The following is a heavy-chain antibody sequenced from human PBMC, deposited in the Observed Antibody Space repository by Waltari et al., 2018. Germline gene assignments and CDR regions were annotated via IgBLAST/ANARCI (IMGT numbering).Heavy chain of an antibody. CDR2: IYHSGST. J-gene: IGHJ4*02. D-gene: IGHD6-19*01. CDR3: ARHALSSGPDY. CDR1: GYSISSGYY. Sequence: QVQLQESGPGLVKPSETLSLTCAVSGYSISSGYYWGWIRQPPGKGLEWIGSIYHSGSTYYNPSLKSRVTISVDTSKNQFSLKLSSVTAADTAVYYCARHALSSGPDYWGQGTLVTVSS. V-gene: IGHV4-38-2*01.